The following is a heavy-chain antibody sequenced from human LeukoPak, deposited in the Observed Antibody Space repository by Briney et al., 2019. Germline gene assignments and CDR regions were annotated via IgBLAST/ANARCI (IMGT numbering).Heavy chain of an antibody. CDR3: ASLGYCSSTSCYRPYYYYGMDV. D-gene: IGHD2-2*02. J-gene: IGHJ6*02. CDR1: GFTFSNAW. CDR2: ISYDGSNK. Sequence: GGSLRLSCTASGFTFSNAWMNWVRQAPGKGLEWVAVISYDGSNKYYADSVKGRFTISRDNSKNTLYLQMNSLRAEDTAVYYCASLGYCSSTSCYRPYYYYGMDVWGQGTTVTVSS. V-gene: IGHV3-30-3*01.